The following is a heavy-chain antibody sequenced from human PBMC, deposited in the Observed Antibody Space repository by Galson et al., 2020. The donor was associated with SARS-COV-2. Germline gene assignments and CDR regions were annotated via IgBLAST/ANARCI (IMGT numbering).Heavy chain of an antibody. CDR2: ISGSGAST. J-gene: IGHJ4*02. CDR3: AKMEGIAVAATPN. D-gene: IGHD6-19*01. V-gene: IGHV3-23*01. CDR1: GFTFSSYA. Sequence: GESLKLSCAASGFTFSSYAMSWVRRAPGKGLEWVSSISGSGASTYYADSVKGRFTISRDNSKNTLYLQMNSLRAEDTAIYYCAKMEGIAVAATPNWGQGTLVTVSS.